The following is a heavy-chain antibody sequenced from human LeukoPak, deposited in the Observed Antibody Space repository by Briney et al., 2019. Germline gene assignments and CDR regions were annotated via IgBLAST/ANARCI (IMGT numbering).Heavy chain of an antibody. CDR1: GFTISSYG. CDR3: AYSSLST. Sequence: GGSLRLSCAASGFTISSYGMPWVRQAPAKGLEGVAFIHSDGINNYYPYSVKGRFTISSDNSKNTLNLQMHSLRPEDTAVYYCAYSSLSTWGQGTLVTVSS. D-gene: IGHD6-19*01. CDR2: IHSDGINN. J-gene: IGHJ4*02. V-gene: IGHV3-30*02.